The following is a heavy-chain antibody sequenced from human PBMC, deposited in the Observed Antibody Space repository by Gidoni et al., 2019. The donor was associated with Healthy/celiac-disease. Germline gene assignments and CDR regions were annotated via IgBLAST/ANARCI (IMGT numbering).Heavy chain of an antibody. CDR3: ARGALGYCSSTSCWGPNWFDP. CDR2: IYHSGST. J-gene: IGHJ5*02. Sequence: QLQLQESGSGLVKPSQTLSLTCAVSGGSISSGGSSWSWIRQPPGKGLEWIGYIYHSGSTYYNPSLKSRVTISVDRSKNQSSLKLSSVTAADTAVYYCARGALGYCSSTSCWGPNWFDPWGQGTLVTVSS. CDR1: GGSISSGGSS. D-gene: IGHD2-2*01. V-gene: IGHV4-30-2*01.